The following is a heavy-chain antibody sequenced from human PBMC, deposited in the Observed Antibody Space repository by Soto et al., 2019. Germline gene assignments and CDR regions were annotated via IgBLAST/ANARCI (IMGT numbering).Heavy chain of an antibody. D-gene: IGHD6-13*01. CDR1: GFTFSSYG. CDR3: AKSRHNSSWEVNWFDP. V-gene: IGHV3-30*18. Sequence: QVQLVESGGGVVQPGRSLRLSCAASGFTFSSYGMHWVRQAPGKGLEWVAVISYDGSNKYYADSVKGRFTISRDNSKNTLYLQMNGLSAENTAVYYCAKSRHNSSWEVNWFDPWGQGTLVTVSS. CDR2: ISYDGSNK. J-gene: IGHJ5*02.